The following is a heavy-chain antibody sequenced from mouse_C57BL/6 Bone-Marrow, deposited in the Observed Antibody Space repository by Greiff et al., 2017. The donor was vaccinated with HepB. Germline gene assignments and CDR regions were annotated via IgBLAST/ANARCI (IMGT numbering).Heavy chain of an antibody. J-gene: IGHJ2*01. Sequence: QVQLKQPGAELVRPGSSVKLSCKASGYTFTSYWMHWVKQRPIQGLEWIGNIDPSDSETHYNQKFKDKATLTVDKSSSTAYMQLSSLTSEDSAVYYCAREGTTVDYWGQGTTLTVSS. CDR1: GYTFTSYW. CDR2: IDPSDSET. D-gene: IGHD1-1*01. CDR3: AREGTTVDY. V-gene: IGHV1-52*01.